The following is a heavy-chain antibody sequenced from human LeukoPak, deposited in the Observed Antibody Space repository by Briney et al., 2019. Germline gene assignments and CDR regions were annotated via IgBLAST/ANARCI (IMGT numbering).Heavy chain of an antibody. CDR3: ARERGRATVYFDY. J-gene: IGHJ4*02. D-gene: IGHD5-24*01. V-gene: IGHV3-53*01. Sequence: GGSLRLSCAASGLTVSTNYMSWVRQAPGKGPEWVSVVYSGGTTLYADSVRGRFTISRDNSKNTLYLQMNSLRAEDTAVYYRARERGRATVYFDYWGQGTLVTVSS. CDR2: VYSGGTT. CDR1: GLTVSTNY.